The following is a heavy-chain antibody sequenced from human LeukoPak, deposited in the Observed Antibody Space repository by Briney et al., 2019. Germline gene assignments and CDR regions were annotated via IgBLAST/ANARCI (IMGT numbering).Heavy chain of an antibody. CDR3: ARDGTGFEI. V-gene: IGHV3-7*01. D-gene: IGHD3/OR15-3a*01. J-gene: IGHJ3*02. Sequence: GGSLRLSCEASGFTISSDWMAWVRQAPGKGLEWVASIKQDGTEKKYVDSVKGRFTISRDNVKNSLYLQMNSLRAEDTAVYYCARDGTGFEIWGHGTMVTVSS. CDR2: IKQDGTEK. CDR1: GFTISSDW.